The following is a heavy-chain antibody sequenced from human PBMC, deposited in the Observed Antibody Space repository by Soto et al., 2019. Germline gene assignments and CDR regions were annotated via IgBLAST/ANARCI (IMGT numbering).Heavy chain of an antibody. CDR1: GFTFSSYG. CDR3: AKSRITIFGVVDY. CDR2: ISYGGSNK. D-gene: IGHD3-3*01. V-gene: IGHV3-30*18. J-gene: IGHJ4*02. Sequence: PGGSLRLSCAASGFTFSSYGMHWVRQAPGKGLEWVAVISYGGSNKYYADSVKGRFTISRDNSKNTLYLQMNSLRAEDTAVYYCAKSRITIFGVVDYWGQGTLVTVSS.